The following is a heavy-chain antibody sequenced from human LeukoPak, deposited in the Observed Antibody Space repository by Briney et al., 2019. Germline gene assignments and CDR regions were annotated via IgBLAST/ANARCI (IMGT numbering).Heavy chain of an antibody. D-gene: IGHD3-9*01. Sequence: PGGSLRLFFATSGFTLNSYSMDLVRQAPGKGLEWVSAVSSSSGYIYNADSVKGRFTISRDSAENSLYLQMNSLRAEDTAVYYCARRHPSDRYDAFVIWGQGTVVTVSS. CDR3: ARRHPSDRYDAFVI. V-gene: IGHV3-21*01. J-gene: IGHJ3*02. CDR2: VSSSSGYI. CDR1: GFTLNSYS.